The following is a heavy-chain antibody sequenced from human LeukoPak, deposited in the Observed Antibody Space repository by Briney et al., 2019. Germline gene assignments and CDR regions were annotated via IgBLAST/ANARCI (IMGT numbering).Heavy chain of an antibody. CDR1: GFTFSSYG. J-gene: IGHJ5*02. Sequence: NSGGSLRLSCAASGFTFSSYGMHWVRQAPGQGLEWMGIINPSGGSTSYAQKFQGRVTMTRNTSISTAYMELSSLRSEDTAVYYCARGRLAFDPWGQGTLVTVSS. D-gene: IGHD3-10*01. V-gene: IGHV1-46*01. CDR3: ARGRLAFDP. CDR2: INPSGGST.